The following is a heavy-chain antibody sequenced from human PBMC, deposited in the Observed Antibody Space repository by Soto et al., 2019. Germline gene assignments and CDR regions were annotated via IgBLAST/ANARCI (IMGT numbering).Heavy chain of an antibody. CDR2: INPSGGST. CDR3: ARSGFCSGDNCYEEGYGMDV. Sequence: GASVKVSCKASGYTFTRFYMHWVRQAPGQGLEWMGIINPSGGSTSYAQKFQGRVTMTRDTSTSTVYMELSSLRSEDTAVYYCARSGFCSGDNCYEEGYGMDVWGQGTTVTVSS. CDR1: GYTFTRFY. D-gene: IGHD2-15*01. J-gene: IGHJ6*02. V-gene: IGHV1-46*01.